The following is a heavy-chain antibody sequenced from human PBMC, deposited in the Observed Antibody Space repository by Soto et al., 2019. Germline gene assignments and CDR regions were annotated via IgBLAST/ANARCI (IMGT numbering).Heavy chain of an antibody. CDR1: GFTFSSYG. V-gene: IGHV3-30*18. CDR3: AKGAQYSSSWYRSFYFDY. Sequence: GGSLRLSCAAPGFTFSSYGMHWVRQAPGKGLEWVAVISYDGSNKYYADSVKGRFTISRDNSKNTLYLQMNSLRAEDTAVYYCAKGAQYSSSWYRSFYFDYWGQGTLVTVSS. J-gene: IGHJ4*02. D-gene: IGHD6-13*01. CDR2: ISYDGSNK.